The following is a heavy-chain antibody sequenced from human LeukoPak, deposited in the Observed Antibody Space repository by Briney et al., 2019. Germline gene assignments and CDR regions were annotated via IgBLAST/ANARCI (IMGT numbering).Heavy chain of an antibody. D-gene: IGHD3-10*01. V-gene: IGHV1-18*01. Sequence: GASVKVSCKASGYTFTSYGISWVRQAPGQGLEWMGWISAYNGSTNYAQKLQGRVTMTTDTSTSTAYMELRSLRSDDTAVYYCARDFLIKRFYGSGSYYTGPWGQGTLVTVSS. CDR1: GYTFTSYG. CDR3: ARDFLIKRFYGSGSYYTGP. CDR2: ISAYNGST. J-gene: IGHJ4*02.